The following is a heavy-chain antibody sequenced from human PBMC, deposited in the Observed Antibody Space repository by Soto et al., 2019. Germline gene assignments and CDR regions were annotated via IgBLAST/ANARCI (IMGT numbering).Heavy chain of an antibody. J-gene: IGHJ6*02. D-gene: IGHD3-3*01. CDR2: TIPIFGTA. V-gene: IGHV1-69*13. CDR3: AREGANYDFWSGPIYPQYYYYGMDV. CDR1: GGTFSSYA. Sequence: SVKVSCKASGGTFSSYAISWVRQAPGQGLEWMGGTIPIFGTANYAQKFQGRVTITADESTSTAYMELSSMRSEDTAVYYCAREGANYDFWSGPIYPQYYYYGMDVWGPGTPVTVSS.